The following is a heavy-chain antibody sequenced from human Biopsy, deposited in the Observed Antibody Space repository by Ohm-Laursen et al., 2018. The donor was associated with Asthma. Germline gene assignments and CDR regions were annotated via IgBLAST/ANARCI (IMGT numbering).Heavy chain of an antibody. CDR3: ARGYDSSS. J-gene: IGHJ5*02. CDR2: INGDGSST. V-gene: IGHV3-74*01. CDR1: GFTFSHYW. Sequence: SLRLSCLASGFTFSHYWMHRVRQAPGKGLVWVSRINGDGSSTSYADSVKGRFTISRDNAKKRLSLQMNSLRAEDTAVYYCARGYDSSSWGQGTPVAVSS. D-gene: IGHD6-6*01.